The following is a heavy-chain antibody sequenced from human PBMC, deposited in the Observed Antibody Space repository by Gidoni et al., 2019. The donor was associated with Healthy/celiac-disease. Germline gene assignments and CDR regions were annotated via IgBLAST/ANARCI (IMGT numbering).Heavy chain of an antibody. J-gene: IGHJ3*02. V-gene: IGHV1-69*01. CDR1: GGTFSSYA. Sequence: QVQLVQSGAEVKKPGSSVKVSCKASGGTFSSYAISWVRQAPGQGLEWMGGIIPICGTANYAQKFQGRVTITADESTSTAYMELSSLRSEDSAVYYCATSSSWTSASAFDIWGQGTMVTVSS. CDR2: IIPICGTA. CDR3: ATSSSWTSASAFDI. D-gene: IGHD6-13*01.